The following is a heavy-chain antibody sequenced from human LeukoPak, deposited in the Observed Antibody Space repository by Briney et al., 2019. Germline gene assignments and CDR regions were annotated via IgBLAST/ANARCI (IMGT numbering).Heavy chain of an antibody. CDR2: MNQDGSEK. V-gene: IGHV3-7*03. D-gene: IGHD1-14*01. J-gene: IGHJ4*02. CDR3: ATQGTTLDY. Sequence: PGGSLRLSCAASGFIFSGYGMNWVRQAPGKGLEWVANMNQDGSEKHYGDSVKGRFTISRDNAKNSLYLQMISLRVEDTAVYYCATQGTTLDYWGQGTLVIVSS. CDR1: GFIFSGYG.